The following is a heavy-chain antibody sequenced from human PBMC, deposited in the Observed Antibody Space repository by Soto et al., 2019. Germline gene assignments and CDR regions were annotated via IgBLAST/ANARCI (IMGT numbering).Heavy chain of an antibody. CDR3: ARGYNYADY. J-gene: IGHJ4*02. V-gene: IGHV3-74*01. Sequence: GVLRLSCAASGFTFSRDWMHWVRQAPGKGLVWVSHIKSDGSATSYADSVRGRFIISRDNSKNTLFLQMNSLTAEDTAVYYCARGYNYADYWGQGTQVTVSS. CDR2: IKSDGSAT. D-gene: IGHD5-18*01. CDR1: GFTFSRDW.